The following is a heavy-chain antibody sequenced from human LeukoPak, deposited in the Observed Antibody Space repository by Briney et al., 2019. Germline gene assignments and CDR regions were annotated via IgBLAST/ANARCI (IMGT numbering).Heavy chain of an antibody. J-gene: IGHJ4*02. CDR3: AKSRDGYSYYFDY. CDR2: ISGSGDST. Sequence: GEALRLLWAASGFTIGSCAMSWLRQSPGKGLEWVSVISGSGDSTYSADSVRGRFIIFRDNSKNTLYLQMNSLRAEDTAVYYCAKSRDGYSYYFDYWGQGTLVTVSA. D-gene: IGHD5-24*01. V-gene: IGHV3-23*01. CDR1: GFTIGSCA.